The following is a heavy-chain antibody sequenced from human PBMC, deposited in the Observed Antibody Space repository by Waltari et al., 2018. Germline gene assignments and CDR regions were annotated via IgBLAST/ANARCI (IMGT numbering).Heavy chain of an antibody. CDR1: GGSISSSSYY. V-gene: IGHV3-53*04. J-gene: IGHJ4*02. CDR2: IYSGGST. D-gene: IGHD1-1*01. CDR3: AKRSAIAGSNDY. Sequence: LQLQESGPGLVKPSETLSLTCTVSGGSISSSSYYWGWIRQPPGKGLEWVSVIYSGGSTYYADSVKGRFTISRDNSKNTLYLQMNSLRAEDTAVYYCAKRSAIAGSNDYWGQGTLVIVSS.